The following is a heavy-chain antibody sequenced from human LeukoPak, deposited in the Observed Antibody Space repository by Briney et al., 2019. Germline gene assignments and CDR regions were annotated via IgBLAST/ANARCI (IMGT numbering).Heavy chain of an antibody. CDR2: FDPEDGET. J-gene: IGHJ4*02. D-gene: IGHD3-22*01. V-gene: IGHV1-24*01. CDR3: ATDPPSSGYYTGFDY. Sequence: ASVKVSCKVSGYTLTELSMHWVRQAPGKGLEWMGGFDPEDGETIYAQKFQGRVTMTEDTFTDKAYMELSNVRSEDTAVYYCATDPPSSGYYTGFDYWGQGTLVTVSS. CDR1: GYTLTELS.